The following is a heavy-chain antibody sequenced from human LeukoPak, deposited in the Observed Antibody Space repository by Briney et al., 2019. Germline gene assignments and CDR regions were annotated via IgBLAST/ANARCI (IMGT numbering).Heavy chain of an antibody. CDR1: GFTFSSYA. J-gene: IGHJ4*02. D-gene: IGHD3-10*01. V-gene: IGHV3-23*01. Sequence: GGSLRLSCAASGFTFSSYAMSWVSQARGKGLEWVSAISGSGGSTYYADSVKGRFTISRDNSKNTLYLQMNSLRAEDTAVYYCAKRGYYYGSGVDYWGQGTLVTVSS. CDR2: ISGSGGST. CDR3: AKRGYYYGSGVDY.